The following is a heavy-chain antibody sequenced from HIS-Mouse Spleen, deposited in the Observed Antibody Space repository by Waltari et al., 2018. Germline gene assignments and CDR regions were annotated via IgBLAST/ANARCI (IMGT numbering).Heavy chain of an antibody. J-gene: IGHJ3*02. Sequence: QVQLVQSGAEVKKPGASVKVSCKASGYTFTSYGISWVRQALGQGLEWMGWISAYNGNTNYAQKLQGRVTMTTDTSTSTAYMELRSLRSDDTAVYYCARDTLKTNWNSTGGAFDIWGQGTMVTVSS. CDR1: GYTFTSYG. CDR2: ISAYNGNT. V-gene: IGHV1-18*01. CDR3: ARDTLKTNWNSTGGAFDI. D-gene: IGHD1-7*01.